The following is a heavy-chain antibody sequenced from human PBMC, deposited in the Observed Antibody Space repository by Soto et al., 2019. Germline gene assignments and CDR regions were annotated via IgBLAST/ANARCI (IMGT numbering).Heavy chain of an antibody. Sequence: GASVKVSCKASGYTFTSYAMHWVRQAPGQRLEWMGWINAGNGNTKYLQKFQGRVTINRVTSGSTAYMEPRGLRSEDTAEYYVSVHPLAYGSQPFDDWGQGTLVTVSS. J-gene: IGHJ4*01. V-gene: IGHV1-3*01. CDR2: INAGNGNT. CDR1: GYTFTSYA. D-gene: IGHD4-17*01. CDR3: SVHPLAYGSQPFDD.